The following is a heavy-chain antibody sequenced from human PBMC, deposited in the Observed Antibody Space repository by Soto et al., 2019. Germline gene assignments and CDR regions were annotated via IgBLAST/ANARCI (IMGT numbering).Heavy chain of an antibody. J-gene: IGHJ4*02. CDR3: ARGSYGDY. CDR2: ISAHIGNT. V-gene: IGHV1-18*01. D-gene: IGHD3-10*01. CDR1: GYTFTSYG. Sequence: QVHLVQSGAEVKTPGASVKVSCKASGYTFTSYGITWVRQAPGQGLEWMGWISAHIGNTDYAQKLQGRGSVTRDTSASTAYMVGRSLISDDTAVYYWARGSYGDYWGEGALGTVSS.